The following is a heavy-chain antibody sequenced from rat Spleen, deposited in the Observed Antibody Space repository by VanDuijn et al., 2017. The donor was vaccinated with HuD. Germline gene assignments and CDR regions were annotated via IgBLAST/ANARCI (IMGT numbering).Heavy chain of an antibody. CDR3: TTGTDY. CDR2: INYDGSNN. Sequence: EVQLVESDGGLVQPGRSLKLSCAASGFTFSDYYMAWVRQAPTKGLEWVATINYDGSNNYYRDSVKGRFTISRDNANSTLYLQMDSLRSEDTATYYCTTGTDYWGQGVMVTVSS. J-gene: IGHJ2*01. V-gene: IGHV5-20*01. CDR1: GFTFSDYY.